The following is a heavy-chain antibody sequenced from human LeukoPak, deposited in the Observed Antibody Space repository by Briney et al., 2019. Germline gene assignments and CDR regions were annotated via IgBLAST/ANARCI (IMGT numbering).Heavy chain of an antibody. D-gene: IGHD6-13*01. Sequence: GGSLRLSCAASGFTFSSYAMTWVRQAPGKGLEWVSAISGSGGSTSYADSVKGRCTISRDNSKNTLFLQMNSLRAEDTAVYYCASAPPGIAAYFDYWGQGTLVTVSS. V-gene: IGHV3-23*01. CDR1: GFTFSSYA. J-gene: IGHJ4*02. CDR2: ISGSGGST. CDR3: ASAPPGIAAYFDY.